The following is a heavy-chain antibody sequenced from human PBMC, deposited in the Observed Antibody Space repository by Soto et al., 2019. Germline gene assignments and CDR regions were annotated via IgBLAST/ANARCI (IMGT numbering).Heavy chain of an antibody. Sequence: QVQLVESGGGVVQPGRSLRLSCAASGFTFSSYGMHWVRQAPGKGLEWVAVIWYDGSNKYYADSVKGRFTISRDNSKNTLYLQMNSLRAEDTAVYYCARAAGQYYDSSGYYCDYWGQGTLVTVSS. D-gene: IGHD3-22*01. J-gene: IGHJ4*02. V-gene: IGHV3-33*01. CDR1: GFTFSSYG. CDR3: ARAAGQYYDSSGYYCDY. CDR2: IWYDGSNK.